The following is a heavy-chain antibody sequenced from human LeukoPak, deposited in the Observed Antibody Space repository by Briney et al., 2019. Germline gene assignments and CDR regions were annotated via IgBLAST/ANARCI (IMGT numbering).Heavy chain of an antibody. CDR3: AXTAYDFWSGXLXYTDX. V-gene: IGHV1-8*03. CDR1: GYTFTSYD. J-gene: IGHJ6*03. CDR2: MNPNSGNT. D-gene: IGHD3-3*01. Sequence: ASVKVSCKASGYTFTSYDINWVRQATGQGLEWMAWMNPNSGNTGYAQKFQGRVTITRNTSISTAYMELSSLRSEDTAVYYCAXTAYDFWSGXLXYTDXWGNRTTVXVSS.